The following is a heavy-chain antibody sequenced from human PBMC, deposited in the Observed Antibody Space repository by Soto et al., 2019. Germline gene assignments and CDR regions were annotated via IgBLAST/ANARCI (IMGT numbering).Heavy chain of an antibody. Sequence: QVQLVESGGGVVQPGRSLRLSCVASGFTFSSYAMHWVRQAPGKGLEWVAVISYDGSNKYYADSVKGRFTISRDNSKNTLYLQMNSLRAEDTAVYYCARDLSIGGNAFDIWGQGTMVTVSS. CDR3: ARDLSIGGNAFDI. V-gene: IGHV3-30-3*01. CDR2: ISYDGSNK. J-gene: IGHJ3*02. CDR1: GFTFSSYA. D-gene: IGHD3-16*01.